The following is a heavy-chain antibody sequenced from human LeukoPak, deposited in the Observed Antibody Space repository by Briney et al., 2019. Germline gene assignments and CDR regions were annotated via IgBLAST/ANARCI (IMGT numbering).Heavy chain of an antibody. Sequence: ASVKVSCKASGYTFIGYYMHWVRQAPGQGLEWMGWINPNSGGTNYAQKFQGRFTMTRDTSITTAYMELSRLRSDDTAVYYCANNLVTPHYYYGMDVWGQGTTVTVSS. CDR3: ANNLVTPHYYYGMDV. D-gene: IGHD1-14*01. V-gene: IGHV1-2*02. CDR1: GYTFIGYY. J-gene: IGHJ6*02. CDR2: INPNSGGT.